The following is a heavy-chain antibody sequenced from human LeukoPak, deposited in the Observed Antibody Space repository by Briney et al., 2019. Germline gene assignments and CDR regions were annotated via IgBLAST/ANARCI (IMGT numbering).Heavy chain of an antibody. CDR2: MKQDGSQK. CDR3: ARIGYSSSCWDY. J-gene: IGHJ4*02. Sequence: GGSLRLSCAASGFTFSNYWMSWVRQAPGKGLEWVANMKQDGSQKYYVDSLKGRFTISRDNAKNSVYLQMNSLRAEDTAVYYCARIGYSSSCWDYWGQGTLVTVSS. V-gene: IGHV3-7*01. D-gene: IGHD6-6*01. CDR1: GFTFSNYW.